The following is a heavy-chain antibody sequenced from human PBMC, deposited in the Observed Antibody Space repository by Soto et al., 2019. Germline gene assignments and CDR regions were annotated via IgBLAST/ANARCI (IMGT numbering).Heavy chain of an antibody. D-gene: IGHD6-13*01. Sequence: SETLSLTCTVSGGSISSSSYYWGWIRQPPGKGLEWIGSIYYSGSTYYNPSLKSRVTISVDTSKNQFSLKLSSVTAADTAVYYCARITPGYSSSWYDYWGQGTLVTAPQ. J-gene: IGHJ4*02. CDR3: ARITPGYSSSWYDY. CDR1: GGSISSSSYY. CDR2: IYYSGST. V-gene: IGHV4-39*01.